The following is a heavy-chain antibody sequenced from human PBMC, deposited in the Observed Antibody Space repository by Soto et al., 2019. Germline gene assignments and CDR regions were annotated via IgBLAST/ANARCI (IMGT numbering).Heavy chain of an antibody. CDR1: GGSISSGGYY. CDR3: ARKMKGLLLDY. V-gene: IGHV4-31*03. J-gene: IGHJ4*02. Sequence: SETLSLTCTVSGGSISSGGYYWSWIRQHPGKGLEWIGYIYYSGSTYYNPSLKSRVTISVDTSKNQFPLKLSSVTAADTAVYYCARKMKGLLLDYWGQGTLVTVS. D-gene: IGHD3-22*01. CDR2: IYYSGST.